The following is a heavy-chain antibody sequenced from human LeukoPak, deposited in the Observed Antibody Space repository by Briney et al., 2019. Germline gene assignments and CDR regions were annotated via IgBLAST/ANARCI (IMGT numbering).Heavy chain of an antibody. V-gene: IGHV3-7*05. Sequence: PGRSLRLSCAASGFIFSSYWMNWVRQAPRKGLEWVANIKEDGSAKYYVDSVKGRFTISRDNAKNSLYLQMNSLRAEDTAVYYCVMDMDVWGQGTTVTVSS. J-gene: IGHJ6*02. CDR1: GFIFSSYW. CDR3: VMDMDV. CDR2: IKEDGSAK.